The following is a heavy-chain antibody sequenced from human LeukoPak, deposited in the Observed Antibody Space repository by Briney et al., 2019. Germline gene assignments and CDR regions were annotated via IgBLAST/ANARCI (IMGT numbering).Heavy chain of an antibody. V-gene: IGHV4-59*12. J-gene: IGHJ6*02. CDR3: ARGGRYCSGGSCPKYGMDV. CDR1: GGSISSYY. Sequence: SETLSLTCTVSGGSISSYYWSWMRQPPGKGLEWIGYIHYSGSTYYNPSLKSRVTISVDTSKNQFSLKLSSVTAADTAVYYCARGGRYCSGGSCPKYGMDVWGQGTTVTVSS. D-gene: IGHD2-15*01. CDR2: IHYSGST.